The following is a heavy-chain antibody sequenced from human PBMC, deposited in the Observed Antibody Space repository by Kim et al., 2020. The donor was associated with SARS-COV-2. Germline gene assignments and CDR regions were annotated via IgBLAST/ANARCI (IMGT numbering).Heavy chain of an antibody. J-gene: IGHJ6*02. CDR3: AMMDLFGVVIERGMDV. D-gene: IGHD3-3*01. V-gene: IGHV1-69*01. Sequence: KFQGRVTITADESTSTAYMELSSLRSEDTAVYYCAMMDLFGVVIERGMDVWGQGTTVTVSS.